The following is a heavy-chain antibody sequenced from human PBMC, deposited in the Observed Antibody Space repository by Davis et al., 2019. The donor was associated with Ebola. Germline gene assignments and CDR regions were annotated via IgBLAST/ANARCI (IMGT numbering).Heavy chain of an antibody. D-gene: IGHD3-10*01. CDR1: GGSISSGGYY. CDR2: INHSGST. CDR3: ARDYYGSGSYYKRPYYYGMDV. V-gene: IGHV4-61*08. J-gene: IGHJ6*02. Sequence: SETLSLTCTVSGGSISSGGYYWSWIRQPPGKGLEWIGEINHSGSTNYNPSLKSRVTISVDTSKNQFSLKLSSVTAADTAVYYCARDYYGSGSYYKRPYYYGMDVWGQGTTVTVSS.